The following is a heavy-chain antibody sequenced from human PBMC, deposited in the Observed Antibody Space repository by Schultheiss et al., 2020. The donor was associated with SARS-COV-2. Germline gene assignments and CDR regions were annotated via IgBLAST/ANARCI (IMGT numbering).Heavy chain of an antibody. CDR3: VRDAGSVTAAIHS. Sequence: GGSLRLSCAASGFTFDDYAMHWVRQAPGKGLEWVSGIRRNGGNTGYADSVKGRFTISRDNAKNSLYLQMNTLRAEDSALYYCVRDAGSVTAAIHSWGQGTLVTVSS. V-gene: IGHV3-9*01. CDR2: IRRNGGNT. J-gene: IGHJ4*02. CDR1: GFTFDDYA. D-gene: IGHD2-2*01.